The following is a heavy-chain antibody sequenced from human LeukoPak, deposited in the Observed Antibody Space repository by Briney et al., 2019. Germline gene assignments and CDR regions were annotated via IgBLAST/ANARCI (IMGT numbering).Heavy chain of an antibody. CDR1: EFTFSTYS. J-gene: IGHJ4*02. Sequence: GGSLRLSCAASEFTFSTYSMNWVRQAPGKGLEWVSAISGSGGSTYYADSVKGRFTISRDNSKNTLYLQMNSLRAEDTAVYYCATRGDILTGYPYYFDYWGQGTLVTVSS. CDR3: ATRGDILTGYPYYFDY. CDR2: ISGSGGST. V-gene: IGHV3-23*01. D-gene: IGHD3-9*01.